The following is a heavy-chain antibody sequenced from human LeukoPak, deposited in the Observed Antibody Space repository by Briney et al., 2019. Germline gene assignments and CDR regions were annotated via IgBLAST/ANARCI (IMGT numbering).Heavy chain of an antibody. V-gene: IGHV4-59*01. CDR2: IYYSGST. Sequence: NPSETLSLTCTVSGGSISSYYWSWIRQPPGKGLEWIGYIYYSGSTNYNPSLKSRVTISVDTSKNQFSLKLSSVTAADTAVYYCAISSSREYYFDYWGQGTLVTVSS. CDR3: AISSSREYYFDY. CDR1: GGSISSYY. D-gene: IGHD6-13*01. J-gene: IGHJ4*02.